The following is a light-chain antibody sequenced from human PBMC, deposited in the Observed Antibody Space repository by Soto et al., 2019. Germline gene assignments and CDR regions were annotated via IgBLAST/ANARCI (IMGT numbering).Light chain of an antibody. V-gene: IGLV2-14*01. J-gene: IGLJ1*01. Sequence: QSALTQPASVSGSPGQSITISCTGSSSDIGAYNYVSWFQQYPGKAPKLIISEVSNRPSGVSNRFSGSKSGTAASLTISGLQTEDEADYYCQSYDTSLGGSYVFGTGTKVTVL. CDR3: QSYDTSLGGSYV. CDR1: SSDIGAYNY. CDR2: EVS.